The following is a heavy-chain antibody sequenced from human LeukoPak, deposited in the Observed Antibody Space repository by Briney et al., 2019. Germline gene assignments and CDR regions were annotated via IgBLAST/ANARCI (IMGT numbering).Heavy chain of an antibody. J-gene: IGHJ4*02. D-gene: IGHD6-19*01. Sequence: AGGSLRLSCAASGFTFSSYAMSWVRQAPGRGLEWVSAISGSGGSTYYADSVRGRFTISRDNSKNTLYLQMNSLRAEDTAVYYGALSLGEGSGWLFDYWGQGTLVTVSS. CDR1: GFTFSSYA. V-gene: IGHV3-23*01. CDR3: ALSLGEGSGWLFDY. CDR2: ISGSGGST.